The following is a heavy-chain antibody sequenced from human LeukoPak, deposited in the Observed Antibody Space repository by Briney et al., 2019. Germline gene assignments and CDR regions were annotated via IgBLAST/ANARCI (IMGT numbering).Heavy chain of an antibody. CDR2: IYYSGST. CDR1: GGSVSSGSYY. V-gene: IGHV4-61*01. Sequence: PSETLSLTCTVSGGSVSSGSYYWSWIRQPPGKGLEWIGYIYYSGSTNYNPSLKSRVTISVDTSKNQFSLKLSSVTAADTAVYYCARYGGQGGGRTNDAFDIWGQGTMVTVSS. D-gene: IGHD2-15*01. J-gene: IGHJ3*02. CDR3: ARYGGQGGGRTNDAFDI.